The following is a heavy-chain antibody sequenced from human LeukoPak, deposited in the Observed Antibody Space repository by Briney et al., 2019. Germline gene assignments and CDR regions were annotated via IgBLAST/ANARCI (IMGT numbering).Heavy chain of an antibody. Sequence: GGSLRLSCAASGFTFSSYGMHWVRQAPGKGLEWVAVIWYDGGSKYYIDSVKGRFTISRDNSKNTLYLQMNSLRDEDTAVYYCAKGADDSGSYSDAFDIWGQGTMVTVSS. J-gene: IGHJ3*02. D-gene: IGHD1-26*01. CDR3: AKGADDSGSYSDAFDI. CDR2: IWYDGGSK. V-gene: IGHV3-33*06. CDR1: GFTFSSYG.